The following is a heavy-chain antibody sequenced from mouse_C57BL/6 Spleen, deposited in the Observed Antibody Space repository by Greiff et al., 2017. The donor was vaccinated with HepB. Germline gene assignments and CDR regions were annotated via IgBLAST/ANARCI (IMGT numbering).Heavy chain of an antibody. CDR2: IYWDDDK. CDR1: GFSLSTSGMG. CDR3: ARSLEYFDV. J-gene: IGHJ1*03. Sequence: QVQLKECGPGILQSSQTLSLTCSFSGFSLSTSGMGVNWIRQPSGKGLVWPGHIYWDDDKRYHPSLKSRLTISKATSRNQVFHKITSVDTADTATYYCARSLEYFDVWGRGTTVTVSS. V-gene: IGHV8-12*01.